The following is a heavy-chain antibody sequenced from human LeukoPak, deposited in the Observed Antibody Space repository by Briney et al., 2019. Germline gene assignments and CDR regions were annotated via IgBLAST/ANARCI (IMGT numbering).Heavy chain of an antibody. CDR2: ISNSGST. J-gene: IGHJ4*02. V-gene: IGHV4-59*08. CDR1: VVSTSDYY. D-gene: IGHD2-21*01. Sequence: SETLSLTCIVSVVSTSDYYWSWIRQPPGKGLEWIGYISNSGSTNYNPSLKSRVTISVETSKNLFSLKLSSVTAADTAVYYCARRGFLDYWGQGTLVTVSS. CDR3: ARRGFLDY.